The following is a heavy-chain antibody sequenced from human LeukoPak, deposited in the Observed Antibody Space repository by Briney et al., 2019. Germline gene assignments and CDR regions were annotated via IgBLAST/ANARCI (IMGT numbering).Heavy chain of an antibody. V-gene: IGHV1-18*01. CDR2: ISAYNGNT. CDR3: AKSIKVALAGAYFEP. Sequence: ASVKVSCKASGYTFSNSGVSWLRQAPGQGLEWMGWISAYNGNTNYAQKFQDRVAMTTDTSTNTAYMELRSLRSDDTAVYYLAKSIKVALAGAYFEPWGQGTLVTVSS. D-gene: IGHD6-19*01. CDR1: GYTFSNSG. J-gene: IGHJ5*02.